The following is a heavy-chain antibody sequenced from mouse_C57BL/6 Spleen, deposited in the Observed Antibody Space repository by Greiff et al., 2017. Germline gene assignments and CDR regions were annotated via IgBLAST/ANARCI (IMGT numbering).Heavy chain of an antibody. CDR2: IYPRSGNT. J-gene: IGHJ2*01. Sequence: QVQLQQSGAELARPGASVKLSCKASGYTFTSYGISWVKQRTGQGLEWIGEIYPRSGNTYYNEKFKGKATLTADKSSSTAYMELRSLTSEDSAVYFCARGANWDVQGGFDYWGKGTTLTVSS. CDR3: ARGANWDVQGGFDY. CDR1: GYTFTSYG. V-gene: IGHV1-81*01. D-gene: IGHD4-1*01.